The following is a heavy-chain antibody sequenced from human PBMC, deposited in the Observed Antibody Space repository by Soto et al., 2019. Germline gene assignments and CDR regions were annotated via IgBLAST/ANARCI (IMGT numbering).Heavy chain of an antibody. CDR2: LYDVDGS. D-gene: IGHD1-1*01. V-gene: IGHV3-53*01. CDR3: ATWHEREHAFDV. J-gene: IGHJ3*01. CDR1: GLTISGKKY. Sequence: DVQLVESGGGLIQPGESLRLSCAAFGLTISGKKYVAWVRQAPGKGLEWVSALYDVDGSFYADSVTGRFTTSSDSSKTTVDLQMNDLRPDDTAVYYCATWHEREHAFDVWGQGTTGTISS.